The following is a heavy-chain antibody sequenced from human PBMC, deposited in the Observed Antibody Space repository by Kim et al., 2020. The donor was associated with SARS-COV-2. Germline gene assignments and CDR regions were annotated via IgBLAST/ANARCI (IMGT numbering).Heavy chain of an antibody. V-gene: IGHV1-2*02. J-gene: IGHJ5*02. D-gene: IGHD1-1*01. CDR2: T. CDR3: ARDLGSAPNA. Sequence: TNYAQKFQGRVTMTRDTSISTAYMELSRLRSDDTAVYYCARDLGSAPNAWGQGTLVTVSS.